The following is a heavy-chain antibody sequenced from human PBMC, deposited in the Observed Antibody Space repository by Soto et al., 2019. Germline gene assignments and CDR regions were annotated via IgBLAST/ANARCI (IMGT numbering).Heavy chain of an antibody. CDR1: GGSISXXGYY. Sequence: QVQLQESGPGLVKPSQTLSLTCTVSGGSISXXGYYWSWIRQHPGKGXEWIGYIYYSGSTYYNPSLKSRVTISVDTSKNXXXXXXXXXXXXXXXXXXXXXXXXXXDSSGXXXXTDYWGQGTLVTVSS. CDR3: XXXXXXXXDSSGXXXXTDY. CDR2: IYYSGST. D-gene: IGHD3-22*01. J-gene: IGHJ4*02. V-gene: IGHV4-31*03.